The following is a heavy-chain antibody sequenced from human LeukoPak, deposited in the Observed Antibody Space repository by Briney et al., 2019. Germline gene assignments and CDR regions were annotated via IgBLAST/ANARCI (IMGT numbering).Heavy chain of an antibody. CDR1: GFTFSSYA. CDR3: TRASGIAVAGIFDY. J-gene: IGHJ4*02. CDR2: IRSKAYGGTT. V-gene: IGHV3-49*03. D-gene: IGHD6-19*01. Sequence: GGSLRLSCAASGFTFSSYAMSWFRQAPGKGLEWVGFIRSKAYGGTTEYAASVKGRFTISRDDSKSIAYLQMNSLKTEDTAVYYCTRASGIAVAGIFDYWGQGTLVTVSS.